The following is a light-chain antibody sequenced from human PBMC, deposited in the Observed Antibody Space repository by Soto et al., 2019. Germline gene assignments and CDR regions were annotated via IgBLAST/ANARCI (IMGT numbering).Light chain of an antibody. V-gene: IGKV3-11*01. J-gene: IGKJ5*01. Sequence: EIVLTQSPATLSLSPWERATLSCRASQSVSSQLAWYQQRPGQAPRLLIYDASTRATGIPARFSGSGSGTDFTLTISSLEPEDFAVFHCQQYGSSPITFGQGTRLEIK. CDR2: DAS. CDR1: QSVSSQ. CDR3: QQYGSSPIT.